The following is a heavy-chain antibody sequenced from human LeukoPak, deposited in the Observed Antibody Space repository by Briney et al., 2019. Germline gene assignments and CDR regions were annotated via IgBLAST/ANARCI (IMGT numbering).Heavy chain of an antibody. D-gene: IGHD6-13*01. CDR3: AKDLESGSWFDPFAL. Sequence: PGGSLRLSCAASGFIFSNYGMHWVRQAPGKGLEWVAFIRYGGDNKYYADSVKGRFTISRDNSKNKLYLQMNTLRAEDTAVYYCAKDLESGSWFDPFALWGQGTMVTVSS. CDR1: GFIFSNYG. CDR2: IRYGGDNK. J-gene: IGHJ3*01. V-gene: IGHV3-30*02.